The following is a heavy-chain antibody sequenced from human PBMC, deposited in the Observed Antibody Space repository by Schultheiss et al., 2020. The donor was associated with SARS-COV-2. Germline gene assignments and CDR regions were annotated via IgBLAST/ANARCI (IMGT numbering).Heavy chain of an antibody. CDR3: ARDQYYVLWSGYYHLDNYYYSGMDV. CDR1: GFTFSRYW. J-gene: IGHJ6*02. V-gene: IGHV3-7*03. CDR2: IKQDGSEK. Sequence: GGSLRLSCAASGFTFSRYWMSWVRQAPGKGLERVANIKQDGSEKYYVDSVKGRFTISRDNAKNSLYLQMNSLRAEDTAVYYCARDQYYVLWSGYYHLDNYYYSGMDVWGQGTTVTVSS. D-gene: IGHD3-3*01.